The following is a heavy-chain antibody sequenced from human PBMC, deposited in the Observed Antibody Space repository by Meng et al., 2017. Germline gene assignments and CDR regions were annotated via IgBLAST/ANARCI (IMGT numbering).Heavy chain of an antibody. CDR1: GGSISSYY. J-gene: IGHJ4*02. V-gene: IGHV4-59*01. Sequence: QVQLQEWGPGLVKPSEPLSLTCTVSGGSISSYYWSWIRQPPGKGLEWIGYIYYSGSTNYNPSLKSRVTISVDTSKNQFSLKLSSVTAADTAVYYCARGYDFWSGQYYFDYWGQGTLVTVSS. CDR2: IYYSGST. D-gene: IGHD3-3*01. CDR3: ARGYDFWSGQYYFDY.